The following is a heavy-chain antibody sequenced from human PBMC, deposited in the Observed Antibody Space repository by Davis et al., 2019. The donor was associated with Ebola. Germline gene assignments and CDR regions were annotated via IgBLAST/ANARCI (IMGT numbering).Heavy chain of an antibody. J-gene: IGHJ6*02. Sequence: MPSETLSLTCAVYGGSFSGYYWSWIRQPPGKGLEWIGEINHSGSTNYNPSLKSRVTISVDTSKNQFSLKLSSVTAADTAVYYCAREVGAHWVYYYGMDVWGQGTTVTVSS. CDR2: INHSGST. D-gene: IGHD1-26*01. CDR3: AREVGAHWVYYYGMDV. V-gene: IGHV4-34*01. CDR1: GGSFSGYY.